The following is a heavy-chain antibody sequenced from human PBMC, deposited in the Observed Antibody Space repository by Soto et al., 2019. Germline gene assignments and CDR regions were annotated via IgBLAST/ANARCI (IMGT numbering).Heavy chain of an antibody. D-gene: IGHD3-22*01. CDR3: AKGRHYYDSSGYQDY. CDR2: ISGSGGST. J-gene: IGHJ4*02. V-gene: IGHV3-23*01. Sequence: GGSLRLSCAASGFTFSSYAMSWVRQAPGKGLEWVSAISGSGGSTYYADSVKGRFTISRDNPKNTLYLQMNSLRAEDTAVYYCAKGRHYYDSSGYQDYWGQGTLVTVSS. CDR1: GFTFSSYA.